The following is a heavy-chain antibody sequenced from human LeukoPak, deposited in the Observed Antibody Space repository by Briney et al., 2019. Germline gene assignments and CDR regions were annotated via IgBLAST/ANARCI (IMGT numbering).Heavy chain of an antibody. Sequence: SETLSLTCTVSGGSISSYYWSWIRQPAGKGLEWIGRIYTSGSTNYNPSLKSRVTMSVDTSKNQFSLKLSSVTAADTAVYYCARGRITMVRGVILDYWGQGTLVTVSS. J-gene: IGHJ4*02. CDR1: GGSISSYY. CDR3: ARGRITMVRGVILDY. CDR2: IYTSGST. D-gene: IGHD3-10*01. V-gene: IGHV4-4*07.